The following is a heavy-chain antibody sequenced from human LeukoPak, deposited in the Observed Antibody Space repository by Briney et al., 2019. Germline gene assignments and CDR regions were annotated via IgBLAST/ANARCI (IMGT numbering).Heavy chain of an antibody. V-gene: IGHV3-53*05. CDR1: GFTVANTY. J-gene: IGHJ5*01. Sequence: RGSLRLSCAASGFTVANTYIAWVRQAPGDGLEWVSVTDSAGNTYYADSVKGRFTMSRDTSENTLYLQMNSLKSEDTATYYCARDAYTTNWFYYWGQGTLVTVSS. D-gene: IGHD2-2*02. CDR3: ARDAYTTNWFYY. CDR2: TDSAGNT.